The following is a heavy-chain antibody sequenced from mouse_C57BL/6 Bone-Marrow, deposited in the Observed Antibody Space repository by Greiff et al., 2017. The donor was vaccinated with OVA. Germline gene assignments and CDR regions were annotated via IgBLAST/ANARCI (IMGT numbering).Heavy chain of an antibody. CDR2: ISDGGSYT. CDR1: GFTFSSYA. CDR3: ARDHYS. V-gene: IGHV5-4*01. J-gene: IGHJ3*01. Sequence: EVHLVESGGGLVKPGGSLKLSCAASGFTFSSYAMSWVRQTPEKRLEWVATISDGGSYTYYPDNVKGRFTISRDNAKNNLYLQMSHLKSEDTAMYYCARDHYSWGQGTLVTVSA. D-gene: IGHD1-1*01.